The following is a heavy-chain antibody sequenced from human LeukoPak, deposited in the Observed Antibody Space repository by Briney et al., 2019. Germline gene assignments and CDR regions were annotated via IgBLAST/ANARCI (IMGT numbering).Heavy chain of an antibody. J-gene: IGHJ4*02. CDR1: GGSISSYY. V-gene: IGHV4-59*01. CDR2: IYYSGST. D-gene: IGHD3-22*01. Sequence: TSETLSLTCTVSGGSISSYYWGWIRQPPGRGLEWIGYIYYSGSTNYNPSLKSRVSISVDTSKNQFSLKLSSVTAADTAVYYCARVGDSSGYDFDYWGQGTLVTVSS. CDR3: ARVGDSSGYDFDY.